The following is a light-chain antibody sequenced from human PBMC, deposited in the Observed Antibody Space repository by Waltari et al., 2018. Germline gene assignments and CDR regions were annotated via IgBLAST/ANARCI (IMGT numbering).Light chain of an antibody. J-gene: IGKJ1*01. V-gene: IGKV3-20*01. CDR2: GAS. CDR1: QSVSSSY. CDR3: QQYGSSPS. Sequence: ELVLTQSPGTLSLSPGERATLSCRASQSVSSSYLAWYQKKPGQAPRLLIYGASSRATGIPDRFSGSGSGTDFTLTISRLEPEDFAVYYCQQYGSSPSFGQGTKVEIK.